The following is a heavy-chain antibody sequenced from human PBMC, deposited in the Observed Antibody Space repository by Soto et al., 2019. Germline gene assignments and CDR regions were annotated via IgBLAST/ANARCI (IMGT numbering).Heavy chain of an antibody. CDR3: ATSHYVLGAFDI. D-gene: IGHD3-10*02. Sequence: SSETLSLTCTVAGGSITSGDYYWSWIRQPPGKGPEWIGYIYHSGSTYYNPSLKSRITISLDTSKNQFSLKLSSVTVADTAVYYCATSHYVLGAFDIWGPGAMVTVSS. CDR1: GGSITSGDYY. CDR2: IYHSGST. J-gene: IGHJ3*02. V-gene: IGHV4-30-4*01.